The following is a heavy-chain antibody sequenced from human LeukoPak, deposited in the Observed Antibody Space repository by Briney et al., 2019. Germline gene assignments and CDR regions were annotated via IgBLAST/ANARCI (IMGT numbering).Heavy chain of an antibody. V-gene: IGHV3-30-3*01. J-gene: IGHJ4*02. CDR1: GFTFSSYA. CDR2: ISYDGSNK. D-gene: IGHD3-22*01. Sequence: GGSLRLSCAASGFTFSSYAMHWVRQAPGKGLEWVAVISYDGSNKYYADSVKGRFTISRDNSKNTLYLQMNSLRAEDTAVCYCARDPEGGDYYDSSGCLDYWGQGTLVTVSS. CDR3: ARDPEGGDYYDSSGCLDY.